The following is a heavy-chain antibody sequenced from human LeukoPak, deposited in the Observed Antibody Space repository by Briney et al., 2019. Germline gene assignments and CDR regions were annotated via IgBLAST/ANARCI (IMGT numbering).Heavy chain of an antibody. Sequence: SVKVSCKASGYTFTSYAISWVRQAPGQGLEWMGGIIPIFGTANYAQKFQGRVTITTDESTSTAYMELSSLRSEDTAVYYCARGRTGYQLLYYWGQGTLVTVSS. CDR3: ARGRTGYQLLYY. CDR2: IIPIFGTA. D-gene: IGHD2-2*01. CDR1: GYTFTSYA. V-gene: IGHV1-69*05. J-gene: IGHJ4*02.